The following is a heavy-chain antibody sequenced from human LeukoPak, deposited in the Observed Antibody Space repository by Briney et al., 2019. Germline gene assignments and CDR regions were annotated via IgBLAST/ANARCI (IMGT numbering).Heavy chain of an antibody. CDR1: GYSISSGYY. V-gene: IGHV4-38-2*02. CDR3: ARAAGMDV. CDR2: IYHSGST. Sequence: SETLSLTCTVSGYSISSGYYSGWIRQPPGKGLEWIGSIYHSGSTYYNPSLKSRVTISVDTSKNQFSLKLSSVTAADTAVYYCARAAGMDVWGKGTTVTVSS. J-gene: IGHJ6*04.